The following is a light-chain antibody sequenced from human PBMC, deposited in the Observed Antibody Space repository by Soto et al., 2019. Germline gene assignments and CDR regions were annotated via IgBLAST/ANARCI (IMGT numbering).Light chain of an antibody. CDR3: QQYNNWYA. Sequence: DIQMTQSPSTLSASVGDRVTITCRASENINTWLAWYQQKPGKAPKLLIYAASSLEGGVPSRFSGSGSGTEFTLTISSLHPDDFATYYCQQYNNWYAFGQGTHLEIK. CDR1: ENINTW. CDR2: AAS. J-gene: IGKJ2*01. V-gene: IGKV1-5*01.